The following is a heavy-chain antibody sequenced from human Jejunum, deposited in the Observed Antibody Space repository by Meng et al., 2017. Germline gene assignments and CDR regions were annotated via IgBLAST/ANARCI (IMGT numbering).Heavy chain of an antibody. D-gene: IGHD3-10*01. Sequence: GESLKISYAASGFNIVDYDMNWVRQPPGKGLEWVSGINRNGDSTGYADSVKGRFTISKDNAKNSLYLQMNSLTAEDTAFYYCAALMVREVGGDWGQGTLVTVSS. CDR2: INRNGDST. V-gene: IGHV3-20*03. CDR1: GFNIVDYD. CDR3: AALMVREVGGD. J-gene: IGHJ4*02.